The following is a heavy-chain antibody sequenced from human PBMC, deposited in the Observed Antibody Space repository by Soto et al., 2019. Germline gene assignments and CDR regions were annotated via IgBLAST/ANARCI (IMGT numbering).Heavy chain of an antibody. D-gene: IGHD6-6*01. Sequence: GGSLRLSCAASGFTFSSYAMSWVRQAPGKGLEWVSAISGSGGSTYYADSVKGRFTISRDNSKNTLYLQMNSLRAEDTAVYYCAKGQQYSSSYYYYMDVWGKGTTVTVSS. CDR3: AKGQQYSSSYYYYMDV. J-gene: IGHJ6*03. CDR1: GFTFSSYA. CDR2: ISGSGGST. V-gene: IGHV3-23*01.